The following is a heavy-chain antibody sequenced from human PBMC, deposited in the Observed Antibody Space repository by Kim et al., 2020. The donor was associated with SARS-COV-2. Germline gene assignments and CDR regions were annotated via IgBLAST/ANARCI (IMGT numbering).Heavy chain of an antibody. Sequence: SETLSLTCTVSGGSISGYYWSWIRQPPGKGLEWIGYIYYNGNTNSNPSLKSRVTISVDTSKNQFSLKLSSVTAADTAVYYCARDRGYGYRFANWFDPWGQGTLVTVSS. J-gene: IGHJ5*02. CDR2: IYYNGNT. CDR3: ARDRGYGYRFANWFDP. D-gene: IGHD5-18*01. V-gene: IGHV4-59*01. CDR1: GGSISGYY.